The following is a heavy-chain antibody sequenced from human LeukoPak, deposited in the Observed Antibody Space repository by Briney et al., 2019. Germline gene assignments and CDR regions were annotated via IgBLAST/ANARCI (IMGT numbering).Heavy chain of an antibody. CDR3: ARDSAGDYPLDY. CDR1: GYTFTGYY. V-gene: IGHV1-2*02. J-gene: IGHJ4*02. Sequence: ASVKVSCKASGYTFTGYYMHWVRQAPGQGLEWMGWINPNSGDTNFAQKFQGRVTMTRDTSISTAYMERSRLRSDDTAVYYCARDSAGDYPLDYWGQGTLVTVSS. CDR2: INPNSGDT. D-gene: IGHD4-17*01.